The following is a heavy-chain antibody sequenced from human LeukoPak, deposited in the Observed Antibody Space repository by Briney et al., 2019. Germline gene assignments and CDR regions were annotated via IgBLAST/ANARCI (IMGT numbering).Heavy chain of an antibody. CDR3: ARLTTVVDY. CDR2: IYYSGGT. Sequence: SETLSLTCTVSGGSINYYYWMWIRQPPGKGLEWIGYIYYSGGTHYNPSLKSRVTMLVDTSKNQFSLKLSSVTAADTAVYYCARLTTVVDYWGQGTLVTVSS. CDR1: GGSINYYY. V-gene: IGHV4-59*01. D-gene: IGHD4-23*01. J-gene: IGHJ4*02.